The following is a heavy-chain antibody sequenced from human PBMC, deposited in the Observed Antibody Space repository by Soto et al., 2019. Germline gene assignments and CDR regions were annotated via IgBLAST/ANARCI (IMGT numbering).Heavy chain of an antibody. V-gene: IGHV3-9*01. CDR1: GFTFDYYA. Sequence: GGSLRLSCAASGFTFDYYAMHWVRQAPGKGLEWVSGISWNSGSIGYADSVKGRFTISRDNAKNSLYLQMNSLRAEDTALYYCXKDGARGGPQSYWYFDLWGRGTLVTVSS. CDR3: XKDGARGGPQSYWYFDL. CDR2: ISWNSGSI. J-gene: IGHJ2*01. D-gene: IGHD3-3*01.